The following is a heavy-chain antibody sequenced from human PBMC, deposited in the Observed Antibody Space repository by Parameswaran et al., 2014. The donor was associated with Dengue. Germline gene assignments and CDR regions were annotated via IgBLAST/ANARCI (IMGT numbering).Heavy chain of an antibody. D-gene: IGHD1-26*01. Sequence: VRQAPGKGLEWVSGINWNGGSTGYADSVKGRFTISRDNAKNSLYLQMNSLRAEDTALYYCARHRIRGALGGPFDYWGQGTLVTVSS. V-gene: IGHV3-20*03. CDR3: ARHRIRGALGGPFDY. CDR2: INWNGGST. J-gene: IGHJ4*02.